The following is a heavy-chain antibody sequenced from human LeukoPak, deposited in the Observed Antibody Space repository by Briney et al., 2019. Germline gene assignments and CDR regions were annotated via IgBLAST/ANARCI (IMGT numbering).Heavy chain of an antibody. CDR1: GFTVSGSA. CDR3: STLGETSGWSPDH. D-gene: IGHD6-19*01. CDR2: VRSKGYNYAT. V-gene: IGHV3-73*01. Sequence: GGSLKLSCAASGFTVSGSAMHWVRQASGKGLEWLGRVRSKGYNYATAYGASVKDRFIISRDDSKSTTYLQMSSLKSEDTAVYYCSTLGETSGWSPDHWGQGTLVTVSS. J-gene: IGHJ4*02.